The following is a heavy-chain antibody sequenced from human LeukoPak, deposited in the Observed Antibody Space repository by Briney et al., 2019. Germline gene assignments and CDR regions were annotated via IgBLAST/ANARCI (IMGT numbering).Heavy chain of an antibody. CDR1: GGTFSSYA. D-gene: IGHD5-12*01. Sequence: ASVNVSCKASGGTFSSYAISWVRQAPGQGLEWVGGIIPIFGTANYAQKFQGRVTITADESTSTAYMELSSLRSEDTAVYYCASSGPTYSGYDYYFDYWGQGTLVTVSS. V-gene: IGHV1-69*13. J-gene: IGHJ4*02. CDR3: ASSGPTYSGYDYYFDY. CDR2: IIPIFGTA.